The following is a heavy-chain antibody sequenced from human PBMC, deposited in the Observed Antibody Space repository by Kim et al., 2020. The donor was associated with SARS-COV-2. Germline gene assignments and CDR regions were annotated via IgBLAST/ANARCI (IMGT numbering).Heavy chain of an antibody. J-gene: IGHJ6*02. CDR1: GFTFSNAW. Sequence: GGSLRLSCAASGFTFSNAWMSWVRQAPGKGLEWVGRIKSKTDGGTTDYAAPVKGRFTISRDDSKNTLYLQMNSLKTEDTAVYYCTTDSSYGLTHYYGMDVWGQGTTVTVSS. V-gene: IGHV3-15*01. CDR2: IKSKTDGGTT. CDR3: TTDSSYGLTHYYGMDV. D-gene: IGHD5-18*01.